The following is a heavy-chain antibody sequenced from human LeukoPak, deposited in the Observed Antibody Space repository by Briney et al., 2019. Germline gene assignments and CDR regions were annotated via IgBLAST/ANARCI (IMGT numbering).Heavy chain of an antibody. V-gene: IGHV4-59*01. CDR3: ARGVLESRKSRFDI. D-gene: IGHD1-1*01. Sequence: PSETLSLTCTVSGGSISSYYWSWIRQPPGKGLEWIGYIYYSGSTNYNPSLKSRVTISVDTSKNQFSLKLSSVTAADTVVYYCARGVLESRKSRFDIWGQGTMVTVSS. J-gene: IGHJ3*02. CDR2: IYYSGST. CDR1: GGSISSYY.